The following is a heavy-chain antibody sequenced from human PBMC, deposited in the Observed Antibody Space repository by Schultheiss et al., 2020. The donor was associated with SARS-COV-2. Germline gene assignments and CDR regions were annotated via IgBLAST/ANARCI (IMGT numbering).Heavy chain of an antibody. J-gene: IGHJ6*02. Sequence: TLSLTCTVSGGSISSGGYYWSWIRQHPGKGLEWIGYIYYSGSTYYNPSLKSRVIISVDTSKNQFSLKLSSVTAADTAVYYCARDVLRGGMYVWGQGTTVTVS. CDR3: ARDVLRGGMYV. V-gene: IGHV4-31*03. CDR2: IYYSGST. CDR1: GGSISSGGYY.